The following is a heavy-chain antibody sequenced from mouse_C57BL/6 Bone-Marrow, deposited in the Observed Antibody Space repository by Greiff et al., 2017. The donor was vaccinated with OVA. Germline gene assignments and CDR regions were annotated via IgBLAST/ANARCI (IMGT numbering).Heavy chain of an antibody. V-gene: IGHV5-4*01. D-gene: IGHD1-1*01. CDR1: GFTFSSYA. J-gene: IGHJ2*01. Sequence: EVKLVESGGGLVKPGGSLKLSCAASGFTFSSYAMSWVRQTPEKRLEWVATISDGGSYTYYPDNVKGRFTISRDNAKNNLYLQMSHLKSEDTAMYYCARDEITTVAPFDYWGKGTTLTAAS. CDR2: ISDGGSYT. CDR3: ARDEITTVAPFDY.